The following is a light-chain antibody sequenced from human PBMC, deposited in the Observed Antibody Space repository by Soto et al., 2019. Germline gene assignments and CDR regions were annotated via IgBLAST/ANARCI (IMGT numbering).Light chain of an antibody. CDR3: QQSYSAPHT. J-gene: IGKJ2*01. CDR1: QSIRTY. Sequence: DIPMTQSPSSLSASVGDRVTITCRASQSIRTYLNWYQQKPGKAPNLLIYVASSLQSGVPSRFSGSGSGTDFTLTISSLQPEDFATYYCQQSYSAPHTFGQGTKLEIK. CDR2: VAS. V-gene: IGKV1-39*01.